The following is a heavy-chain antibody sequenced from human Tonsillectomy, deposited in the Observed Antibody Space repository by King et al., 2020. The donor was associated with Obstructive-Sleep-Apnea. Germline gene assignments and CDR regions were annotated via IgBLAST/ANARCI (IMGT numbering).Heavy chain of an antibody. D-gene: IGHD3-22*01. CDR1: GYTFTGYY. CDR2: INPDSGGT. J-gene: IGHJ4*02. V-gene: IGHV1-2*02. Sequence: QVQLVESGAEVKKPGASVKVSCKASGYTFTGYYIHWVRQAPGQGLEWMGWINPDSGGTEYAQKFQGRVTMTSDTSISTAYMELSRLRSDDTAMYYCARVVTDQYDSSGYLYWGQGTRVSVSS. CDR3: ARVVTDQYDSSGYLY.